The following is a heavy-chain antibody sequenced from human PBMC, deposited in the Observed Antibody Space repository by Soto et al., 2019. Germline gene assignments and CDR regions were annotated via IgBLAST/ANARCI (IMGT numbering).Heavy chain of an antibody. V-gene: IGHV1-3*01. J-gene: IGHJ3*02. D-gene: IGHD1-1*01. Sequence: ASVKVSCKASGYTFTSYAMHWVRQAPGQRLEWMGWINAGNGNTKYSQKFQGRVTITRDTSASTAYMELSSLRSEDTTVYYCARVPLGTTGTNAFDIWGQGTMVTVSS. CDR2: INAGNGNT. CDR1: GYTFTSYA. CDR3: ARVPLGTTGTNAFDI.